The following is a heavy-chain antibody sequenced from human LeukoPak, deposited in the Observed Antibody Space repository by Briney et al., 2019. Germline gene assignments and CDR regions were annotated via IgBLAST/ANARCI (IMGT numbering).Heavy chain of an antibody. CDR2: IRSKANSYAT. Sequence: GGSLKLSCAASGFTFSSYAMSWVRQASGKGLEWVGRIRSKANSYATAYAASVKGRFTISRDDSKNTAYLQMNSLKTEDTAVYYCTGGYDYVWGSYRPNWGQGTLVTVSS. J-gene: IGHJ4*02. CDR1: GFTFSSYA. V-gene: IGHV3-73*01. CDR3: TGGYDYVWGSYRPN. D-gene: IGHD3-16*02.